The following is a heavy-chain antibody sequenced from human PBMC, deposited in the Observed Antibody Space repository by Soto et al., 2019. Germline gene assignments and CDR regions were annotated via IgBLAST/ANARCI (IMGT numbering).Heavy chain of an antibody. D-gene: IGHD1-26*01. CDR2: IYYSGST. CDR3: AGIYSGSPGGTLRY. V-gene: IGHV4-31*03. CDR1: GGSISSGGYY. Sequence: QVQLQESGPGLVKPSQTLSLTCTVSGGSISSGGYYWSWIREHPGKGLEWIGYIYYSGSTYYNPAHNRRVTISVDTSKNQFSLKLSSVTAADTAVYYCAGIYSGSPGGTLRYWGQGTLVTVSS. J-gene: IGHJ4*02.